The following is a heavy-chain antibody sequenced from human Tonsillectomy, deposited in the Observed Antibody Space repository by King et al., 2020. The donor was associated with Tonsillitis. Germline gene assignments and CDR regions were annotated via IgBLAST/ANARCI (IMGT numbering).Heavy chain of an antibody. J-gene: IGHJ3*01. CDR2: ISGYNGRA. V-gene: IGHV1-18*04. Sequence: QLVQSVAEVKKPGASVKLSCKTFGYAFTNYGVAWVRQAPGQGLEWMGWISGYNGRATFPQKAQDRLTLTTDTSTNTAYLELRSLRFDDTAIYYCARDLAAETADAFDVWGRGTLVSVSS. CDR3: ARDLAAETADAFDV. D-gene: IGHD6-13*01. CDR1: GYAFTNYG.